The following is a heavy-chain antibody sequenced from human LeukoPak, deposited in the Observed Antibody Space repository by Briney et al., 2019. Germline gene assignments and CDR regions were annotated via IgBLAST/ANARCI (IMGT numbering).Heavy chain of an antibody. CDR1: GFTFDDYA. V-gene: IGHV3-9*01. CDR3: AKDMDDSSGYYYFDY. CDR2: ISWNSGSI. J-gene: IGHJ4*02. Sequence: GGSLRLSCAASGFTFDDYAMHWVRQAPGKGLEWVSGISWNSGSIDYADSVKGRFTISRDNAKNSLYLQMNGLRAEDTALYYCAKDMDDSSGYYYFDYWGQGTLVTVSS. D-gene: IGHD3-22*01.